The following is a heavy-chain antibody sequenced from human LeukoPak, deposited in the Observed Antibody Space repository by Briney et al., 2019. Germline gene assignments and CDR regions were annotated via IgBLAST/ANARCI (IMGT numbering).Heavy chain of an antibody. J-gene: IGHJ6*04. Sequence: PSETLSLTCAVYGGSFSGYCWSWIRQPPGKGLEWIGEINHSGSTNYNPSLKSRVTISVDTSKNQFSLKLSSVTAADTAVYYCARTSRRNQLLSYGMDVWGKGTTVTVSS. CDR2: INHSGST. CDR1: GGSFSGYC. D-gene: IGHD2-2*01. V-gene: IGHV4-34*01. CDR3: ARTSRRNQLLSYGMDV.